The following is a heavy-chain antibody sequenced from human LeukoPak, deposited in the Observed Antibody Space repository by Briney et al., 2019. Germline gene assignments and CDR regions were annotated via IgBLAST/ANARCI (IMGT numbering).Heavy chain of an antibody. CDR1: GGSISSYY. CDR2: IYYSGST. V-gene: IGHV4-59*08. Sequence: SETLSLTCTVSGGSISSYYWSWIRQPPGKGLEWIGYIYYSGSTNYNPSLKSRVTISVDTSKNQFSLKLSSVTAADTAVYYCARAGTLFDYWGQGTLVTVSS. J-gene: IGHJ4*02. CDR3: ARAGTLFDY.